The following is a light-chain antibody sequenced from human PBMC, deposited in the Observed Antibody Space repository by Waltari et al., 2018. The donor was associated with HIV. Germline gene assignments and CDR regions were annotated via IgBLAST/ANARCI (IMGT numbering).Light chain of an antibody. J-gene: IGLJ2*01. V-gene: IGLV2-23*02. CDR2: EVS. Sequence: QSALTQPASVSGSPGQSIPISCTGTRSDVGGYNLVSWYQQHPGKAPKPMIYEVSKRPSGVSNRFSGSKSGNTASLTISGLQAEDEADYYCCAYAGSTTYVIFGGGTKLTVL. CDR3: CAYAGSTTYVI. CDR1: RSDVGGYNL.